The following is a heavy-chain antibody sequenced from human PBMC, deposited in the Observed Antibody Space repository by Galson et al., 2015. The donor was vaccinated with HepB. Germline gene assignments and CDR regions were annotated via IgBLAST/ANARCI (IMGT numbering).Heavy chain of an antibody. J-gene: IGHJ4*02. D-gene: IGHD5-18*01. V-gene: IGHV3-21*01. CDR2: ITSDKNFM. Sequence: SLRLSCAASGFTFSNYSINWVRQAPGKGLEWVSSITSDKNFMFYADSIRGRVTISRDNAKNSLYLQMNSLRAEDTAVYYCARGSRYNSGPFDHWGQGTLVAVSS. CDR1: GFTFSNYS. CDR3: ARGSRYNSGPFDH.